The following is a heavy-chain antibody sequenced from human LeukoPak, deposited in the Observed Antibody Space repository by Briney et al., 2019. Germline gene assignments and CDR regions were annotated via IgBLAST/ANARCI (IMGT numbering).Heavy chain of an antibody. J-gene: IGHJ4*02. V-gene: IGHV3-21*01. D-gene: IGHD3-22*01. Sequence: GGSLRLSCAASGFTFSNYNMNWVRQAPGKGLEWVSSISSSSSYIYYADSVKGRFTISRDNAKNSLYLPMNSLRAEDTAVYYCARGEEGYYSAFDYWGQGTLVTVSS. CDR3: ARGEEGYYSAFDY. CDR1: GFTFSNYN. CDR2: ISSSSSYI.